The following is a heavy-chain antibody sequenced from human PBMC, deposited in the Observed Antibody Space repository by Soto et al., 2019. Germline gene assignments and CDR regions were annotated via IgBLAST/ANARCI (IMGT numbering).Heavy chain of an antibody. CDR1: GFTFSSYS. J-gene: IGHJ4*02. CDR2: ISSSSSTI. D-gene: IGHD3-3*01. Sequence: EVQLVESGGGLVQPGGSLRLSCAASGFTFSSYSMNWVHQAPGKGLEWVSYISSSSSTIYYADSVKGRFTISRDNAKNSLYLQMNSLRDEDTAVYYCARGQSAYYDFWSGYPLFDYWGQGTLVTVSS. CDR3: ARGQSAYYDFWSGYPLFDY. V-gene: IGHV3-48*02.